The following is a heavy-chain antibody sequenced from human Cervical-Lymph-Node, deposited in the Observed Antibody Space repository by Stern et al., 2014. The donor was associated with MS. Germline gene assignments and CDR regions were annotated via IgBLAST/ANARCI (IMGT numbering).Heavy chain of an antibody. D-gene: IGHD3-16*01. CDR1: GYTFSDYL. CDR3: AKSYDIRDVYDYVWGNYGEGSPLEY. CDR2: IYPNSGGT. J-gene: IGHJ4*02. Sequence: VQLVESGAEVKKPGASVKVSCKASGYTFSDYLIYWVRQAPGQGLEWVGWIYPNSGGTYYAQSFQDRVTMTRDPSISTAYMELSSLRSDDTAVYYCAKSYDIRDVYDYVWGNYGEGSPLEYWGQGTLVTVSS. V-gene: IGHV1-2*02.